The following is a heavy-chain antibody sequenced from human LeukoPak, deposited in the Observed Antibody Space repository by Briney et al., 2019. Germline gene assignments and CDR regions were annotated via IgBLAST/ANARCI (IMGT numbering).Heavy chain of an antibody. CDR1: GGTFSSYA. J-gene: IGHJ6*04. CDR2: IIPIFGTA. CDR3: ASGPYNGSGGSYYYGMDV. V-gene: IGHV1-69*13. D-gene: IGHD3-10*01. Sequence: ASVKVSCKASGGTFSSYAISWVRQAPGQGLEWMGGIIPIFGTANYAQKFQGRVTITADESTSTAYMELSSLRSEDTAVYYCASGPYNGSGGSYYYGMDVWGKGTTVTVSS.